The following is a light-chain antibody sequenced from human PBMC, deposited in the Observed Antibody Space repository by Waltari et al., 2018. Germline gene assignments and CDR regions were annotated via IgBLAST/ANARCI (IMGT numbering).Light chain of an antibody. J-gene: IGLJ2*01. Sequence: QSVLTPPPSASGTPGQRVTLTRSGISSNTRRNTLNWYQQLPGTAPKFLIYSNNQRPSGVPDRFSGSKSGTSASLAISGLQSEDEADYFCATWDDSLNGPVFGGGTKLTVL. CDR2: SNN. CDR3: ATWDDSLNGPV. CDR1: SSNTRRNT. V-gene: IGLV1-44*01.